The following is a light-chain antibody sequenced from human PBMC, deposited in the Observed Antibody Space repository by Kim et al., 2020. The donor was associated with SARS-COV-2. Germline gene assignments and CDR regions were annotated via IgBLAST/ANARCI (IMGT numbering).Light chain of an antibody. Sequence: SYELTQPPSVSVSPGQTASIACSGDKLGDKYACWYQQKPGQSPVVVMYKDSQRPSGIPERFSGSNSGNTATLTISGTQAMDEADYYCQAWDSSTAHVVFGGATHLTVL. J-gene: IGLJ2*01. CDR3: QAWDSSTAHVV. CDR2: KDS. V-gene: IGLV3-1*01. CDR1: KLGDKY.